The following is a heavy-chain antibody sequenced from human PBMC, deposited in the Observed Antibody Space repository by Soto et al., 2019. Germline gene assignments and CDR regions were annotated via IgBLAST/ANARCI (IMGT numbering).Heavy chain of an antibody. V-gene: IGHV3-21*04. CDR1: GFPFNNYC. J-gene: IGHJ4*02. D-gene: IGHD2-2*01. CDR3: AREDSIIIPAVSDF. CDR2: VSKSDYT. Sequence: GGSLILSWVVSGFPFNNYCVNRVRQVPGKGLEWVSTVSKSDYTYYSDLVKGRFTISRDNAKNTVSLQMNTLRAEDTAVYYCAREDSIIIPAVSDFWGQGTLVTVSS.